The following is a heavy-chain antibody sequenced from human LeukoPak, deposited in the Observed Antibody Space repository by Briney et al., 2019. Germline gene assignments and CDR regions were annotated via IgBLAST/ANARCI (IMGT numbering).Heavy chain of an antibody. D-gene: IGHD1-14*01. Sequence: VSYVSSDKITTYYADSVKGRFTISRDSSKNMVFLQMNSLRPEDTAVYFCARGFNDQYTTDYWGQGTLVTVSS. CDR3: ARGFNDQYTTDY. V-gene: IGHV3-30-3*01. CDR2: VSSDKITT. J-gene: IGHJ4*02.